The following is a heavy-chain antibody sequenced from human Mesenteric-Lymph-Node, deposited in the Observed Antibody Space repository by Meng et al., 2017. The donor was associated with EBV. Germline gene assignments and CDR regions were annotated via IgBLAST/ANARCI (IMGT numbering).Heavy chain of an antibody. V-gene: IGHV4-61*01. D-gene: IGHD1-1*01. Sequence: QVQPQASGPGLMKPPETLSLTCTVSGGSVTSGSYYWNWIRQPPGKRLEWIGYIHYSGSTNYNPSLKSQITISVDTSKNQLSLRVSHVTAADTAVYYCARGRRGVQYFDFWGQGALVTVSS. CDR3: ARGRRGVQYFDF. CDR2: IHYSGST. J-gene: IGHJ4*02. CDR1: GGSVTSGSYY.